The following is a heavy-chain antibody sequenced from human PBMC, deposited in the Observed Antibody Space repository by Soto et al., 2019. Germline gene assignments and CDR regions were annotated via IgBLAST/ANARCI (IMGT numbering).Heavy chain of an antibody. CDR3: ARRYGDAVDY. CDR2: IYYSGST. D-gene: IGHD4-17*01. J-gene: IGHJ4*02. Sequence: SETLSLTCTVSGGSIRSYYWSWIRQPPGKGLEWIGYIYYSGSTNYNPSLKSRVTISVDTAKNQFSLKLSSVTAADTAVYYCARRYGDAVDYWGQGTLVTVSS. CDR1: GGSIRSYY. V-gene: IGHV4-59*01.